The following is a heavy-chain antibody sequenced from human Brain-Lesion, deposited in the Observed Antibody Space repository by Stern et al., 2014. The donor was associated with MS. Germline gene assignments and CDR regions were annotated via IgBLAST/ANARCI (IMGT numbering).Heavy chain of an antibody. CDR1: GGSVSSNRYY. J-gene: IGHJ3*01. CDR2: IYYSGAT. D-gene: IGHD3/OR15-3a*01. CDR3: GRAGLDDTFDV. V-gene: IGHV4-39*01. Sequence: QVQLGQSGPGLVKPSETLSLTCSISGGSVSSNRYYWGWIRQPPGKGLEWIGIIYYSGATFYNPSLKSRVSISMDTSKNQFSLSLSSVTAADTAVYYCGRAGLDDTFDVWGQGTMVTVSS.